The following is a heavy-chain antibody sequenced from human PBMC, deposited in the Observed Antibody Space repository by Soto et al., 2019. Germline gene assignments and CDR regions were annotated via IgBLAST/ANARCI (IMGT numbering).Heavy chain of an antibody. CDR2: IYWDDDK. CDR3: AHRPVPYRHDFVY. V-gene: IGHV2-5*02. CDR1: GFSRNTRGVG. D-gene: IGHD4-4*01. Sequence: QITLKESGPTLVKPTQTLTLTCTFSGFSRNTRGVGVGWIRQPPAKALEWLALIYWDDDKRYSPSLKSRLTITTDTSNNQVVLTTTNIDPVDTPTYYFAHRPVPYRHDFVYWGHGTLVTVSS. J-gene: IGHJ4*01.